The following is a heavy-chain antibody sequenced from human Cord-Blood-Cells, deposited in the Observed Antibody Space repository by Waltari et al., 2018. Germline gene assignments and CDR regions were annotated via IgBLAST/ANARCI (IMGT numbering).Heavy chain of an antibody. CDR1: GGSISSGGYS. V-gene: IGHV4-30-2*01. CDR2: IYHSGST. J-gene: IGHJ4*02. Sequence: QLQLQESGSGLVKPSQTLYLTCAVSGGSISSGGYSWSWIRQPPGKGLEWIGYIYHSGSTYYNPSLKSRVTISVDRSKNQFSLKLSSVTAADTAVYYCARSGVPAARFEFDYWGQGTLVTVSS. CDR3: ARSGVPAARFEFDY. D-gene: IGHD2-2*01.